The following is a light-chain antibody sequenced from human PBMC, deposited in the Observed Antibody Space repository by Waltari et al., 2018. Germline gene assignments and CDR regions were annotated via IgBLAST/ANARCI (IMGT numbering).Light chain of an antibody. CDR3: QTWDSGIWV. CDR2: VDNDGSR. V-gene: IGLV4-69*01. Sequence: QLVLTQSPSASASLGASVKLTCTLSSGHNNYAIAWHQQQPEKGPRFLMKVDNDGSRTKGDGIPVRFSGSPSGAERYLTISSLQSEDEADYYCQTWDSGIWVFGGGTKLTVL. J-gene: IGLJ3*02. CDR1: SGHNNYA.